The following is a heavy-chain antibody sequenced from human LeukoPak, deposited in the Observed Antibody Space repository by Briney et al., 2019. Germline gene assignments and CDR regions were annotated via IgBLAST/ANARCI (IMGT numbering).Heavy chain of an antibody. J-gene: IGHJ4*02. CDR3: VGGATYFDY. V-gene: IGHV3-23*01. Sequence: GGSLRLSCAASGFTFSSYAMNWVRQAPGKGLEWVSAISAGGGSTYYEDSVKGRFTISRDNSNNTVYLQMNSLRAEDTAVYYCVGGATYFDYWGQGTLVTVSS. CDR2: ISAGGGST. D-gene: IGHD1-26*01. CDR1: GFTFSSYA.